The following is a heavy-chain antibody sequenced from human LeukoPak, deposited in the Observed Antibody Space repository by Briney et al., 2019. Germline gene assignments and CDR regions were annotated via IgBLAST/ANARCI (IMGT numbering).Heavy chain of an antibody. J-gene: IGHJ5*02. Sequence: GASVKVSCKTSGYTFTDYYMYRVRQAPGQGLEWMGWINPKSGGTNYAQKFQGRVTMTRDTSITTAYMELSSLRSDDTAVYYCARDSSGGPYNCFDPWGQGTLVTVSS. CDR2: INPKSGGT. CDR3: ARDSSGGPYNCFDP. V-gene: IGHV1-2*02. D-gene: IGHD6-19*01. CDR1: GYTFTDYY.